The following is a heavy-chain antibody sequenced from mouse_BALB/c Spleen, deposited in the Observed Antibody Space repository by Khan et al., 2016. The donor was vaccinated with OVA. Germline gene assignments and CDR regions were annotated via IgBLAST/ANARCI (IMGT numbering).Heavy chain of an antibody. D-gene: IGHD2-1*01. CDR3: ARGYFGNYEFAY. Sequence: QVQLQQSGAELVKPGASVKLSCKTSGYTFSSYWIQWVKQRPGQGLGWIGEIFPGTGTTYYNENFKGKATLTIDTSSTTAYMQRSSLTSEDSAVYFCARGYFGNYEFAYWSQGTLVTVSA. V-gene: IGHV1S132*01. CDR1: GYTFSSYW. J-gene: IGHJ3*01. CDR2: IFPGTGTT.